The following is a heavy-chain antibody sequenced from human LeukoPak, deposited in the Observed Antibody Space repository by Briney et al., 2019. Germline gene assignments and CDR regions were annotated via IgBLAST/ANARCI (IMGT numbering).Heavy chain of an antibody. CDR1: GYTFTGYY. CDR3: ARDNTAMVDY. J-gene: IGHJ4*02. D-gene: IGHD5-18*01. CDR2: INPNSGGT. Sequence: GASVKVSCKASGYTFTGYYMHWVRQAPGQGLEWMGRINPNSGGTNYAQKFQGRVTMTRDTSTSTVYMELSSLRSEDTAVYYCARDNTAMVDYWGQGTLVTVSS. V-gene: IGHV1-2*06.